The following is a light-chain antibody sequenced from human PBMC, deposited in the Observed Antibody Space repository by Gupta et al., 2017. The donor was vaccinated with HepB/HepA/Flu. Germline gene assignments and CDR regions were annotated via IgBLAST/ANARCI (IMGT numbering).Light chain of an antibody. CDR1: QSVSSY. Sequence: EIVSTQSPDTLSLSPGERDTLSCRASQSVSSYFAWYQQKPGHAPGLVVYEASRRAPGIPARFSGSADGTDFNLTISNRDHDDYELYFCQWRMNGHPEGTFGGGTMVEIK. J-gene: IGKJ4*01. CDR3: QWRMNGHPEGT. CDR2: EAS. V-gene: IGKV3-11*01.